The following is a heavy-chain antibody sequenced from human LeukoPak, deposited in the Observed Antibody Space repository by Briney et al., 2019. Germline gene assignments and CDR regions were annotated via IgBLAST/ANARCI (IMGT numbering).Heavy chain of an antibody. J-gene: IGHJ5*02. D-gene: IGHD5/OR15-5a*01. CDR3: ARDVLRSPPPNWFDP. CDR2: ISSSSSTI. Sequence: GGSLRLSCAASGFTFSSYSMYWVRQAPGNGLEWVSYISSSSSTIYYADSVKGRFTISRDNAKNSLYLQMNSLRAEDTAVYYCARDVLRSPPPNWFDPWGQGTLVTVSS. CDR1: GFTFSSYS. V-gene: IGHV3-48*01.